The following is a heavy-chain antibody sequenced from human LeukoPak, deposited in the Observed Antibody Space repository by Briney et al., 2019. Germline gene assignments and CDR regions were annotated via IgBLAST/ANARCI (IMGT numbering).Heavy chain of an antibody. V-gene: IGHV3-21*01. Sequence: GGSLRLSCAASGFTFSSYSMNWVRQAPGKGLEWVSSISSSSSYIYYADSVKGRFTISRDNAKNSLYLQMNSVRAEDTAVYYCARDDYGDPSDYWGQGTLVTVSS. CDR3: ARDDYGDPSDY. D-gene: IGHD4-17*01. CDR2: ISSSSSYI. J-gene: IGHJ4*02. CDR1: GFTFSSYS.